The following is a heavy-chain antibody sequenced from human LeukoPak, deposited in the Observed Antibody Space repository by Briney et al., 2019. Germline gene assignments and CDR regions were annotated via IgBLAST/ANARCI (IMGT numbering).Heavy chain of an antibody. Sequence: GASVKVSCKASGYTFTSYDINWVRQATGQGLEWMGWMNPKSGNTGYAQKFQGRVTMTRNTSISTAYMELSSLRSEDTAVYYCARGYDYLYAEYFQHWGQGTLVTVSS. J-gene: IGHJ1*01. V-gene: IGHV1-8*01. CDR1: GYTFTSYD. D-gene: IGHD4-11*01. CDR3: ARGYDYLYAEYFQH. CDR2: MNPKSGNT.